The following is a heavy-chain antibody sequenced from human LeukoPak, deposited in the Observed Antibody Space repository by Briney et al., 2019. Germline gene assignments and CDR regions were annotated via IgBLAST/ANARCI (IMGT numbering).Heavy chain of an antibody. Sequence: GGSLRLSCAASGFTFSIYAMTWVRQAPEKGLEWVSSVGGSGGGTYYADSVRGRFTISRDNSKNTLYLQMNSLRAEDTAVYYCAKVVRGLTTRGDFDYWGQGTLVTVSS. J-gene: IGHJ4*02. D-gene: IGHD3-10*01. V-gene: IGHV3-23*01. CDR2: VGGSGGGT. CDR1: GFTFSIYA. CDR3: AKVVRGLTTRGDFDY.